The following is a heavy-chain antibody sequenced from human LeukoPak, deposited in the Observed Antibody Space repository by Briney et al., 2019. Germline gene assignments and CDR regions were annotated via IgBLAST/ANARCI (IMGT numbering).Heavy chain of an antibody. D-gene: IGHD4-17*01. Sequence: AVKVSCKSSGGTISSYAISGVRQAPGQGLEWMGGIIPIFGTANYAQKFQGRVTITADESTSTAYMELSSLRSEDTAVYYCARVANGDSWFDPWGQGTLVTVSS. V-gene: IGHV1-69*13. CDR2: IIPIFGTA. CDR3: ARVANGDSWFDP. J-gene: IGHJ5*02. CDR1: GGTISSYA.